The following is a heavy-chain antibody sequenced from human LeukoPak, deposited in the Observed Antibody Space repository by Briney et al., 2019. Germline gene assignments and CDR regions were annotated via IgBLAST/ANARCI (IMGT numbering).Heavy chain of an antibody. CDR1: GGSTSSSSYY. J-gene: IGHJ4*02. D-gene: IGHD3-22*01. CDR3: ARLYYYDSSGPPL. CDR2: IYYTGRT. Sequence: SETLSLTCTVSGGSTSSSSYYWGWIRQPPGKGLEWIGNIYYTGRTYYNPSLKSRVTTSVDTSKNQFSLKLSSVSAADTAVYYCARLYYYDSSGPPLWGQGTLVTVSS. V-gene: IGHV4-39*01.